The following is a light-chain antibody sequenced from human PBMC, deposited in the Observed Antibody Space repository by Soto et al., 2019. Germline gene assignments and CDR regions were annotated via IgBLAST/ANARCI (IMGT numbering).Light chain of an antibody. V-gene: IGKV3-15*01. CDR2: GAS. J-gene: IGKJ2*01. CDR1: ESLSTF. CDR3: QSYNDWPFA. Sequence: EIVMTQSLGTLSVSPGERVTLSCRASESLSTFLAWYQQKPGLAPRLLIYGASTKATGIPARFSGSGSATDLTLTISSLQSEDSAVYYCQSYNDWPFAFGQGTKLEI.